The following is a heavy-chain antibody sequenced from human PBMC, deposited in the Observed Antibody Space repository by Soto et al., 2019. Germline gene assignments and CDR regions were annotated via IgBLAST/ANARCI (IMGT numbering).Heavy chain of an antibody. V-gene: IGHV4-39*01. CDR1: GGSISSSSYY. CDR2: IYYSGST. CDR3: ARHESNILTGWNWFDP. Sequence: SLTCTVSGGSISSSSYYWGWIRQPPGKGLEWIGSIYYSGSTYYNPSLKSRVTISVDTSKNQFSLKLSSVTAADTAVYYCARHESNILTGWNWFDPWGQGTLVTVSS. J-gene: IGHJ5*02. D-gene: IGHD3-9*01.